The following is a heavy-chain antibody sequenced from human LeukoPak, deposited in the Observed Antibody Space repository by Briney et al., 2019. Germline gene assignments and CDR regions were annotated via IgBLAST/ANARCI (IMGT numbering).Heavy chain of an antibody. CDR1: GGSVSSGRFY. J-gene: IGHJ3*01. CDR3: AADHGRYEGAFGL. D-gene: IGHD5-12*01. CDR2: VHTSGT. Sequence: PSETLSLTCTVSGGSVSSGRFYWSWIRQPPGKGLEYIGYVHTSGTDYNPSLRSRLSISVDTSENQLSLKLSSVTASDTAVYYCAADHGRYEGAFGLWGQGTMVTVSS. V-gene: IGHV4-61*01.